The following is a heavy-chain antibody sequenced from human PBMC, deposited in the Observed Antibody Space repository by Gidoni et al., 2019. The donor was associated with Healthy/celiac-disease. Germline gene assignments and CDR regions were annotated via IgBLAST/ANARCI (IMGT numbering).Heavy chain of an antibody. Sequence: QVQLQESGPGLVTPSATLSLTCTVSGGSIRSDYWSWIRQPPGKGLEWIGYIYYSGSTNYNPSLKSRVTISVDTSKNQFSLKLSSVTAADTAVYYCARSIAVAGKVYSYYGMDVWGQGTTVTVSS. D-gene: IGHD6-19*01. CDR3: ARSIAVAGKVYSYYGMDV. J-gene: IGHJ6*02. CDR1: GGSIRSDY. CDR2: IYYSGST. V-gene: IGHV4-59*08.